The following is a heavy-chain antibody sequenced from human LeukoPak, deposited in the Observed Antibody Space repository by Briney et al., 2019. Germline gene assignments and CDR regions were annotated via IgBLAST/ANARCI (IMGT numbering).Heavy chain of an antibody. CDR3: AKEIYGDSTGGRFQH. Sequence: SETLSLTCTVSGGSISSYYWSWIRQPAGKGLEWIGRIYGTGTITYNPSLQSRVTMSVDTSKNEFSLKMSSVTAADTAVYYCAKEIYGDSTGGRFQHWGQGTLVTVSS. CDR2: IYGTGTI. CDR1: GGSISSYY. D-gene: IGHD4-17*01. V-gene: IGHV4-4*07. J-gene: IGHJ1*01.